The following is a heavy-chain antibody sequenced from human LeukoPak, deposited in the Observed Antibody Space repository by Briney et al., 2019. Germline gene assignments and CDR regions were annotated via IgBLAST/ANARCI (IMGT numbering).Heavy chain of an antibody. Sequence: SGGSLRLSCSASGLTVTNAWMNWVRQAPGEGLDWVGRIASKTDGGATDYAAPVKGRFTISRDDSKNTLNLQMNSLKTEDTTVYYCTTGIRGDWGQGTLVTVSS. CDR1: GLTVTNAW. CDR2: IASKTDGGAT. D-gene: IGHD3-10*01. V-gene: IGHV3-15*07. J-gene: IGHJ4*02. CDR3: TTGIRGD.